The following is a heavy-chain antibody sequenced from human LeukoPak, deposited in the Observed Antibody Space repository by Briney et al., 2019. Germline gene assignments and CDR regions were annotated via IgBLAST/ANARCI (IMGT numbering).Heavy chain of an antibody. CDR1: GGTFSSYA. CDR3: GGYLVVPAASSSPFDY. Sequence: GASVKVSCKASGGTFSSYAISWVRQAPGQGLEWMGGIIPIFGTANYAQKFQGRVTITADESTSTAYMELSSLRSEDTAVYYCGGYLVVPAASSSPFDYWGQGTLVTASS. J-gene: IGHJ4*02. V-gene: IGHV1-69*13. D-gene: IGHD2-2*03. CDR2: IIPIFGTA.